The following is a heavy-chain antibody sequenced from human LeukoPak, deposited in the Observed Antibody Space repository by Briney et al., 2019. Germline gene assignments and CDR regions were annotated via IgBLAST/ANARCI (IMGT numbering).Heavy chain of an antibody. D-gene: IGHD3-9*01. J-gene: IGHJ4*02. V-gene: IGHV1-2*06. CDR2: INPNSGGT. CDR3: ARVYDILTGYYGFDY. Sequence: ASVKVSCKASGYTFTGYYMHWMRQAPGQGLEWMGRINPNSGGTNYAQKFQGRVTMTRDTSISTAYMELSRLRSDDTAVYYCARVYDILTGYYGFDYWGQGTLVTVSS. CDR1: GYTFTGYY.